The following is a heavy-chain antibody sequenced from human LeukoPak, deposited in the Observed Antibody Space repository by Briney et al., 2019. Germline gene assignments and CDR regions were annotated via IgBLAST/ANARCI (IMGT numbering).Heavy chain of an antibody. J-gene: IGHJ4*02. V-gene: IGHV5-51*01. CDR3: ARAGDFWSGYSSPFDY. Sequence: GESLKISCKGPGYSFTSYWIGWVRQMPGKGLGWMGIIYPGDSDTRYSPSFQGQVTISADKSISTAYLQWSSLKASDTAMYYCARAGDFWSGYSSPFDYWGQGTLVTASS. CDR1: GYSFTSYW. D-gene: IGHD3-3*01. CDR2: IYPGDSDT.